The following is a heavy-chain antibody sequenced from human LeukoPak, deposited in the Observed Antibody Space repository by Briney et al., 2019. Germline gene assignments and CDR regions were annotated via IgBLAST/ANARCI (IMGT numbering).Heavy chain of an antibody. V-gene: IGHV1-3*01. CDR3: ARPLCSGGSCYFDY. Sequence: ASVTVSCKASGYTFTSYAMHWVRQAPGQRLEWMGWINAGNGNTKYSQKFQGRVTITRDTSASTAYMELSSLRSEDTAVYYCARPLCSGGSCYFDYWGQGTLVTVSS. CDR2: INAGNGNT. CDR1: GYTFTSYA. D-gene: IGHD2-15*01. J-gene: IGHJ4*03.